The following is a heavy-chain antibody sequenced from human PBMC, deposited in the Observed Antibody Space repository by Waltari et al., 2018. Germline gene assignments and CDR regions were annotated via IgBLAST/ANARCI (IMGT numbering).Heavy chain of an antibody. CDR2: INHSGST. Sequence: QVQLQQWGAGLLKPSETLSLTCAVYGGSFSGYYWSWLRQPPGTGLEWIGEINHSGSTNYNPSLKSRVTISVDTSKNQFSLKLSSVTAADTAVYYCARGGTYSSGWYDYYYGMDVWGQGTTVTVSS. CDR1: GGSFSGYY. J-gene: IGHJ6*02. V-gene: IGHV4-34*01. CDR3: ARGGTYSSGWYDYYYGMDV. D-gene: IGHD6-19*01.